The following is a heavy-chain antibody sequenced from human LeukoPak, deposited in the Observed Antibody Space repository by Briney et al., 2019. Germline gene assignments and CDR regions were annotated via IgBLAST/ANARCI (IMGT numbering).Heavy chain of an antibody. Sequence: ASVKVSCKTSGYTFSSYTITWVRQAPGQGLQWMGWINTNTWNPTYAQGFTGRYVFSLDTSVRTAYLQISGLTADDTAVYFCGRDPRLGIRGYTYGYIEYWGQGTLVTVSS. CDR1: GYTFSSYT. CDR2: INTNTWNP. D-gene: IGHD5-18*01. V-gene: IGHV7-4-1*02. J-gene: IGHJ4*02. CDR3: GRDPRLGIRGYTYGYIEY.